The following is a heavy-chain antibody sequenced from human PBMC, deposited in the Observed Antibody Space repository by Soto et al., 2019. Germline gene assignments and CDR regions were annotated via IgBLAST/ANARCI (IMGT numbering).Heavy chain of an antibody. Sequence: PGGSLRLSCAASGSTFSSYAMSWVRQAPGKGLEWVSAISGSVGSTYYADSVKGRFTISRDNSKNTLYLQMNSLRAEDTAVYYCAKGSFRVLRSFDWLSKPFDYWGQGTLVTVSS. D-gene: IGHD3-9*01. V-gene: IGHV3-23*01. CDR3: AKGSFRVLRSFDWLSKPFDY. CDR2: ISGSVGST. CDR1: GSTFSSYA. J-gene: IGHJ4*02.